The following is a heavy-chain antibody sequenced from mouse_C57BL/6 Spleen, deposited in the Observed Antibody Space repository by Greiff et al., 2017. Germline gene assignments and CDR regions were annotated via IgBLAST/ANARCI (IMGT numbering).Heavy chain of an antibody. J-gene: IGHJ2*01. V-gene: IGHV1-31*01. CDR2: IYPYNGVT. Sequence: VQLQQSGPELVKPGASVKISCKASGYSFTGYYMHWVKQSHGNILDWIGYIYPYNGVTSYNQKFKGKATLTVDKSSSTVYMELSSLTSEDSAVYYCARGCYGSSPNYFDYWGQGTTLTVSS. CDR3: ARGCYGSSPNYFDY. CDR1: GYSFTGYY. D-gene: IGHD1-1*01.